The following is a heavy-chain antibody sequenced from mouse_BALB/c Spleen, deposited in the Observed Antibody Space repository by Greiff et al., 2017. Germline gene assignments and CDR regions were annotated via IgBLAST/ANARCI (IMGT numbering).Heavy chain of an antibody. J-gene: IGHJ4*01. CDR1: GFNIKDTY. CDR3: ACSYYGNYGAMDY. D-gene: IGHD2-10*01. V-gene: IGHV14-3*02. CDR2: IDPANGNT. Sequence: VQLQQSGAELVKPGASVKLSCTASGFNIKDTYMHWVKQRPEQGLEWIGRIDPANGNTKYDPKFQGKATITADTSSNTAYLQLSSLTSEDTAVYYCACSYYGNYGAMDYWGQGTSVTVSS.